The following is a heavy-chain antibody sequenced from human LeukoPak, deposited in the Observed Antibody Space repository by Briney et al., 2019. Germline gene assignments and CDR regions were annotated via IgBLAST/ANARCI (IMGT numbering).Heavy chain of an antibody. J-gene: IGHJ4*02. V-gene: IGHV3-30*18. Sequence: SGGSLRLSCAASGFSFISYGMHWVRQAPGKGLEWVGVISDDGRNKNYADSVKGRFTISRDNSKDTLYLQMNSLRDEDTAVYYCAKRRSDYGDYVTYFDYWGQGTLVTVSS. CDR2: ISDDGRNK. CDR1: GFSFISYG. CDR3: AKRRSDYGDYVTYFDY. D-gene: IGHD4-17*01.